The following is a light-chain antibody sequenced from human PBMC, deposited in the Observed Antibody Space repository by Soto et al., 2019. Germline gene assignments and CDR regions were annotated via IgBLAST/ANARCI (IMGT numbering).Light chain of an antibody. J-gene: IGKJ5*01. CDR3: QQYYSYPYT. Sequence: DIQMTQSPSSVSASVGDRVTITCRSSEDISTWLAWYQQKPGKAPKLLIYAASTLQSGVPSRFSGSGSGTDFTLTISCLQSEDFATYYCQQYYSYPYTFGQGTRLEIK. CDR1: EDISTW. V-gene: IGKV1-12*01. CDR2: AAS.